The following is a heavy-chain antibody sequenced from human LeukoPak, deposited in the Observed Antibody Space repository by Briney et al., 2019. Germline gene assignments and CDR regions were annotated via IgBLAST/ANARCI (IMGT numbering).Heavy chain of an antibody. CDR1: GFTFDDYA. CDR3: AVSSSGY. V-gene: IGHV3-9*01. D-gene: IGHD6-6*01. J-gene: IGHJ4*02. Sequence: GGSLRLSCAASGFTFDDYAMHWVRQAPGKGLEWVSGISWNCGSIGYADSVKGRFTISRDNAKNSLYLQMNSLRAEDTALYYCAVSSSGYWGQGTLVTVSS. CDR2: ISWNCGSI.